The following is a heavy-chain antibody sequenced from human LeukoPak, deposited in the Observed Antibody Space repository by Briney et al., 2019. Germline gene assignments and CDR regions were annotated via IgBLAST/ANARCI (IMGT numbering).Heavy chain of an antibody. J-gene: IGHJ4*02. V-gene: IGHV3-21*01. CDR1: GFTFSSNS. Sequence: GGSLRLSCAASGFTFSSNSMSWVRQAPGKGLEWVSSISSSSTYKYYVDSVKGRFTISRDNAKNSLYLQMNSLRAEDTAVYYCARGAITGTASFDYWGQGTLVTVSS. D-gene: IGHD1-7*01. CDR2: ISSSSTYK. CDR3: ARGAITGTASFDY.